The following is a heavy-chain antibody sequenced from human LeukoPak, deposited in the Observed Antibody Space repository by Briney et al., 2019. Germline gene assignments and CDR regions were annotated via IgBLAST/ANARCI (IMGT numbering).Heavy chain of an antibody. J-gene: IGHJ4*02. D-gene: IGHD2-21*02. Sequence: SETLSLTCTVSGGSISSYYWSWGRQPPGKGLEGSGYMFYRGGASSNASLKRRLTISVYTSKKHFCLKLSSVTAADTAVYYCARGDCGGDCNYSLGTYFYLWGQGTLVTVSS. CDR2: MFYRGGA. CDR3: ARGDCGGDCNYSLGTYFYL. CDR1: GGSISSYY. V-gene: IGHV4-59*01.